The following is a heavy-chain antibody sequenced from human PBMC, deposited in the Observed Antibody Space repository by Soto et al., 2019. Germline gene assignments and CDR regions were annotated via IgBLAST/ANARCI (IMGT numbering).Heavy chain of an antibody. J-gene: IGHJ6*02. CDR2: IIPLHNTS. CDR3: AIWSNWNPLYYRGMDV. Sequence: GASVKVSCKGSGGAFTNYSLNWVRHAPGQGLEWLGGIIPLHNTSNYSLKLLGRGSVTADISSNTVYMHLSGLTSDDTATYYCAIWSNWNPLYYRGMDVWGQGTTVTVSS. CDR1: GGAFTNYS. V-gene: IGHV1-69*08. D-gene: IGHD1-20*01.